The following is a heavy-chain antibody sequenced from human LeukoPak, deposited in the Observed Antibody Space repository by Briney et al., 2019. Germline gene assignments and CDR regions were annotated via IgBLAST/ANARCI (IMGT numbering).Heavy chain of an antibody. J-gene: IGHJ5*02. CDR1: GGSFSGYY. D-gene: IGHD3-9*01. CDR3: ASLYYDILTGYHNWFDP. CDR2: INHSGST. V-gene: IGHV4-34*01. Sequence: SETLSLTCAVYGGSFSGYYWSWIRQPPGKGLEWIGEINHSGSTNYNPSLMSRVTISVDTSKNQFSLKLSSVTAADTAVYYCASLYYDILTGYHNWFDPWGQGTLVTVSS.